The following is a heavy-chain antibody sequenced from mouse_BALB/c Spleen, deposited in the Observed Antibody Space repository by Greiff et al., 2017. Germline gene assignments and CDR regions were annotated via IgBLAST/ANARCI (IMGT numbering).Heavy chain of an antibody. Sequence: QVQLQQPGAELVKPGASVKLSCKASGYTFTSYWMHWVKQRPGQGLEWIGEIDPSDSYTNYNQKFKGKATLTVDKSSSTAYMQLSSLTSEDSAVYYCATLLRPPWGQGTSVTVSS. V-gene: IGHV1-69*02. D-gene: IGHD1-2*01. CDR2: IDPSDSYT. CDR3: ATLLRPP. CDR1: GYTFTSYW. J-gene: IGHJ4*01.